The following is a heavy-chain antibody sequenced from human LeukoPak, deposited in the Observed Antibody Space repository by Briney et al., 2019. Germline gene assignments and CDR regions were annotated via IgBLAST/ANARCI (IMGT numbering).Heavy chain of an antibody. CDR1: GGTFSSYA. D-gene: IGHD5-18*01. Sequence: GASVKVSCKASGGTFSSYAISWVRQAPGQGLEWMGGIIPIFGTANYAQKFQGRVTITADESTSTAYMELSSLRSEDTAVYYCARWGLGYSYGQALFDYWGQGTLVPVSS. J-gene: IGHJ4*02. V-gene: IGHV1-69*13. CDR3: ARWGLGYSYGQALFDY. CDR2: IIPIFGTA.